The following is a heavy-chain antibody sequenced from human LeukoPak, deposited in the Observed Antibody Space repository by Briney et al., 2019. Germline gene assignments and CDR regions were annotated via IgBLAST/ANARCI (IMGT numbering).Heavy chain of an antibody. CDR1: GFTFSSYW. CDR2: INSDSSYI. J-gene: IGHJ6*03. Sequence: PGGSLRLSCAASGFTFSSYWMNWVRQAPGKGLEWVSSINSDSSYIYYADSVKGRFTISRDNAKNSLYLQMNSLRAEDTAVYYCARVGGTDYYYYYHMDVWGKGTTVSVSS. V-gene: IGHV3-21*06. D-gene: IGHD1-26*01. CDR3: ARVGGTDYYYYYHMDV.